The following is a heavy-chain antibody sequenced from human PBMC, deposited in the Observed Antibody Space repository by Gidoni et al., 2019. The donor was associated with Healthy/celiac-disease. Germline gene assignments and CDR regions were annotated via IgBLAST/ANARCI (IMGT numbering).Heavy chain of an antibody. Sequence: VQLQESGPGLVKPSETLSLTCTVSGGSISSYYWSWLRQPPGKGLEWIGYIYYSGSTNYNPSLKSRVTISVDTSKNQFSLKLSSVTAADTAVYYCARSKGGRTRKFDYWGQGTLVTVSS. CDR3: ARSKGGRTRKFDY. V-gene: IGHV4-59*01. D-gene: IGHD2-15*01. J-gene: IGHJ4*02. CDR2: IYYSGST. CDR1: GGSISSYY.